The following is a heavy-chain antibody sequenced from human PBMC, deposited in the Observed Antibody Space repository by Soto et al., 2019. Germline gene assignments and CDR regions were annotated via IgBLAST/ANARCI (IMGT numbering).Heavy chain of an antibody. CDR2: ISAYNGNT. V-gene: IGHV1-18*04. J-gene: IGHJ6*03. CDR3: ARGTVTTGYYHYYMDV. D-gene: IGHD4-17*01. CDR1: GYTFTSHG. Sequence: QVQLVQSGAEVKKPGASVKVSCKPSGYTFTSHGISWVRQAPGQGLEWMGWISAYNGNTNYAQKFQGRFTMTTDTSTSTAYMVLRSLRSDDTAVYYCARGTVTTGYYHYYMDVWGKGTTVTVSS.